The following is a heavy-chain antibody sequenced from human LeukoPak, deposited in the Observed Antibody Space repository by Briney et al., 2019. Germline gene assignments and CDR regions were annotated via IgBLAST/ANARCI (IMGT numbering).Heavy chain of an antibody. CDR2: VIPIFGTS. D-gene: IGHD1-14*01. CDR1: GATFSNYA. Sequence: ASVKVSCKTSGATFSNYAINWVRQAPGQGLGWMGGVIPIFGTSNYAQKFQGRITITADKSTSTAYMELSSLRSEDTAIYYCARKSPELTFDYWGQGTLVTVSS. J-gene: IGHJ4*02. V-gene: IGHV1-69*06. CDR3: ARKSPELTFDY.